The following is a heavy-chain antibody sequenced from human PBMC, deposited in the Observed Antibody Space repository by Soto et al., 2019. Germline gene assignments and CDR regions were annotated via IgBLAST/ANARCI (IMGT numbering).Heavy chain of an antibody. CDR1: GYTFINYY. D-gene: IGHD3-3*02. J-gene: IGHJ4*02. CDR3: RRNLAAGDY. CDR2: FNPTSGST. V-gene: IGHV1-46*01. Sequence: QGQLVQSGAEVKKPGASVKLSCKASGYTFINYYIHWVLQAPGEGLEWMGIFNPTSGSTNYAQKFQGRVTLAMDTSRRTVYMERSRLRFDDTAVYYWRRNLAAGDYWGKGALGT.